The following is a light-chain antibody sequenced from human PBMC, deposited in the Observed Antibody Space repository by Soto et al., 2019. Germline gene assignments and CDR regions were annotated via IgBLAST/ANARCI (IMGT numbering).Light chain of an antibody. J-gene: IGKJ4*01. CDR2: GAS. CDR1: QSVSSSY. Sequence: EIVMTQSPATLSVSPGERATLSCRASQSVSSSYLAWYQQKPGQAPRLLIYGASSRATGIPDRFSGSGSGTEFTLTISSLQPEDFATYYCQQYDSYPLTFGGGTKVDI. CDR3: QQYDSYPLT. V-gene: IGKV3-20*01.